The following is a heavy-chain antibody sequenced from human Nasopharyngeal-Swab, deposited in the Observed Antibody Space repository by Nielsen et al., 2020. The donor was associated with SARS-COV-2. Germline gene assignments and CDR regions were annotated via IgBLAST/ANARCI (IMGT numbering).Heavy chain of an antibody. CDR3: ARGRRGVWVDY. V-gene: IGHV4-34*01. Sequence: SETLSLTCAVYGGSFSGYSWSWIRQPPGKGLEWIGEINHSGSTNYNPSLKSRVTISVDTSKNQFSLKLSSVTAADTAVYYCARGRRGVWVDYWGQGTLVTVSS. J-gene: IGHJ4*02. D-gene: IGHD1-14*01. CDR2: INHSGST. CDR1: GGSFSGYS.